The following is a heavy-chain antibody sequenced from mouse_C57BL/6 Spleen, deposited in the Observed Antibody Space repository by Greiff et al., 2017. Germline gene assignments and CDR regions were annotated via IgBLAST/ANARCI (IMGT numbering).Heavy chain of an antibody. CDR1: GYTFTSYW. CDR2: IYPGSGST. V-gene: IGHV1-55*01. Sequence: QVQLQQPGAELVKPGASVKMSCKASGYTFTSYWITWVKQRPGQGLEWIGDIYPGSGSTNYNEKFKSKATLTVDPSSSTAYMQLSSLTSEDSAVYYCARRILNGYYWYFDVWGTGTTVTVSS. CDR3: ARRILNGYYWYFDV. J-gene: IGHJ1*03. D-gene: IGHD2-2*01.